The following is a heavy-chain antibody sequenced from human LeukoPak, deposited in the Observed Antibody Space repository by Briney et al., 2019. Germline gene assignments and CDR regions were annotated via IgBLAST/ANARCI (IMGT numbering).Heavy chain of an antibody. CDR2: IYTSGST. Sequence: SETLSLTCTVSGGSISSYYWSWIRQPAGKGLEWIGRIYTSGSTNYNPSLKSRVTMSVDTSKNQFSLKLSSVTAADTAVYYCARYCSGGSCYADAFDIWGQGTMVTVSS. V-gene: IGHV4-4*07. CDR1: GGSISSYY. J-gene: IGHJ3*02. CDR3: ARYCSGGSCYADAFDI. D-gene: IGHD2-15*01.